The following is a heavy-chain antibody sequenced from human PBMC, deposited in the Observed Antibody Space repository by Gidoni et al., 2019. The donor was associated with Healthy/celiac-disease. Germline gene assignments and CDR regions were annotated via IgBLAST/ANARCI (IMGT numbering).Heavy chain of an antibody. J-gene: IGHJ4*02. V-gene: IGHV4-34*01. D-gene: IGHD1-26*01. CDR3: ASTKWELLYV. CDR2: INHSGST. CDR1: GGSLSGYY. Sequence: QVQLQQWGAGLLKPSETLSLTCAVYGGSLSGYYWSWIRQPPGKGLEWIGEINHSGSTNYNPSLKSRVTISVDTSKNQFSLKLSSVTAADTAVYYCASTKWELLYVWGQGTLVTVSS.